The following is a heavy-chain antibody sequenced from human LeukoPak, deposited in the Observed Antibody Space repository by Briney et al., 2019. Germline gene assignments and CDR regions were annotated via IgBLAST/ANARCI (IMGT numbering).Heavy chain of an antibody. V-gene: IGHV1-69*05. J-gene: IGHJ4*02. D-gene: IGHD3-22*01. CDR3: ARGTYYYDSSGYYRYRIFDY. CDR1: GGTFSSYA. CDR2: IIPIFGTA. Sequence: SVKVSCKASGGTFSSYAISWVRQAPGQGLEWMGGIIPIFGTANYAQKFQGRVTITRNTSISTAYMELSSLRSEDTAVYYCARGTYYYDSSGYYRYRIFDYWGQGTLVTVSS.